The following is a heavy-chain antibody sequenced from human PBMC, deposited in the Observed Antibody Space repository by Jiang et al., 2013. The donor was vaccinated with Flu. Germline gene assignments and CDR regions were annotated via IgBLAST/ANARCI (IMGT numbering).Heavy chain of an antibody. V-gene: IGHV3-21*01. Sequence: QAPGKGLEWVSSISSESSYIFYAESVKGRFTISRDNAKNSLHLQMNSLRVEDTAVYYCTRDALKWGQGTLVTVSS. CDR2: ISSESSYI. CDR3: TRDALK. J-gene: IGHJ4*02.